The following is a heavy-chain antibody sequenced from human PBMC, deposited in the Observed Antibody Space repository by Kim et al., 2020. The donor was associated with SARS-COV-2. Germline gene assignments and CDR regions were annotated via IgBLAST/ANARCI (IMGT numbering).Heavy chain of an antibody. D-gene: IGHD3-22*01. CDR1: GYTFTSYG. CDR2: ISPYRGDT. J-gene: IGHJ5*02. CDR3: ARDLYYYDSGGYHDCFDP. V-gene: IGHV1-18*01. Sequence: ASVKVSCKASGYTFTSYGVSWERQAPGQGLEWTGWISPYRGDTNYAQKFQGRVTMTTDTSTTTAYMELRSLRSDDTAVYYCARDLYYYDSGGYHDCFDPWGQGTLVTVSS.